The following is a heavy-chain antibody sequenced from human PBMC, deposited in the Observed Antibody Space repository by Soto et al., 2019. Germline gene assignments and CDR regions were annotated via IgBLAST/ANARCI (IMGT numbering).Heavy chain of an antibody. Sequence: GASVKVSCKASGFTFTSSAVQWVRQARGQRLEWIGWIVVGSGNTNYAQKFQERVTITRDMSTSTAYMELSSLRSEDTAVYYCAAGTPIAVAGYYYYGMDVWGQGTTVTVSS. CDR1: GFTFTSSA. D-gene: IGHD6-19*01. J-gene: IGHJ6*02. V-gene: IGHV1-58*01. CDR2: IVVGSGNT. CDR3: AAGTPIAVAGYYYYGMDV.